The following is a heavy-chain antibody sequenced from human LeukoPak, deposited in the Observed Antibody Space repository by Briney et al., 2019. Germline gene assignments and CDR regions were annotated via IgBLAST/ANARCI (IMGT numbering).Heavy chain of an antibody. CDR2: IYYSGST. J-gene: IGHJ4*02. CDR3: ARDSGSGPRGHDY. V-gene: IGHV4-31*03. D-gene: IGHD3-10*01. Sequence: SQTLSLTCTVSGGSISTGGYYWSWIRQHPGKGLEWIGYIYYSGSTFYNPSLESRVTISIDTSKNQFSLKLSSVTAADTAVYYRARDSGSGPRGHDYWGQGTLVTVSS. CDR1: GGSISTGGYY.